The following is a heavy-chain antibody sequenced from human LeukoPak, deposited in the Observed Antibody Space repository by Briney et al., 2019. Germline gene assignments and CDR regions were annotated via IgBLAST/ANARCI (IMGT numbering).Heavy chain of an antibody. V-gene: IGHV1-2*02. CDR1: GYTFTGYY. D-gene: IGHD2-2*01. CDR2: INPNSGGT. J-gene: IGHJ6*02. CDR3: GRDAGIGGVPAPEEVMDV. Sequence: ASLTVSCTASGYTFTGYYMHWVRHPPGQGLGWKGWINPNSGGTNYAQKFQSRVTTTRDTSISTAYMELSRLTSDDSAVYYCGRDAGIGGVPAPEEVMDVWGQGTLVTVSS.